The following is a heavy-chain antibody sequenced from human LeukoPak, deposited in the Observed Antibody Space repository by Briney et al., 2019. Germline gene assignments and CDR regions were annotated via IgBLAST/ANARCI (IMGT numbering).Heavy chain of an antibody. D-gene: IGHD2-2*01. J-gene: IGHJ3*02. CDR3: ARAVKGRVVVDAFDI. CDR2: ISAYNGNT. CDR1: GYTFTAYY. Sequence: ASVTVSCKASGYTFTAYYMHWVRQAPGQGLEWMGWISAYNGNTNYAQKLQGRVTMTTDTSTSTAYTELRSLRSDDTAVYYCARAVKGRVVVDAFDIWGQGTMVTVSS. V-gene: IGHV1-18*04.